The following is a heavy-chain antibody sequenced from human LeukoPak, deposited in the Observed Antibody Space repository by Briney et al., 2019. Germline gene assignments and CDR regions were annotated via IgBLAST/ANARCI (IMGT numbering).Heavy chain of an antibody. D-gene: IGHD1-7*01. CDR1: GFTFSNYA. J-gene: IGHJ4*02. Sequence: GGSLRLSCAGSGFTFSNYAMHWVRQAPGKGLEWVAIISYDGSSKYYADSVKGRFTISRDNSKSTLYLQMNSLGPEDTAMYYCAKVRVVFNWNYAYYFDYWGQGTLVTVSS. CDR2: ISYDGSSK. CDR3: AKVRVVFNWNYAYYFDY. V-gene: IGHV3-30*18.